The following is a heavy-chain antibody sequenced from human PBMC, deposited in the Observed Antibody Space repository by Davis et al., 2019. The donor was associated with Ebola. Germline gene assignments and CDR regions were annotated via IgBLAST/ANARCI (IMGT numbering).Heavy chain of an antibody. J-gene: IGHJ4*02. Sequence: ASVQVSCKASGYTFTSYYMHWVRQAPGQGLEWMGIINPSGGSTSYAQKFQGRVTMTRDTSTSTGYMELSSLRSEDTAVYYCARAPSVEMATSSYFDYWGQGTLVTVSS. CDR1: GYTFTSYY. CDR2: INPSGGST. CDR3: ARAPSVEMATSSYFDY. D-gene: IGHD5-24*01. V-gene: IGHV1-46*01.